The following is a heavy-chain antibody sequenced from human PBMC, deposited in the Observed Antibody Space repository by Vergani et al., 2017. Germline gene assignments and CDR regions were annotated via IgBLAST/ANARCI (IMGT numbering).Heavy chain of an antibody. J-gene: IGHJ5*02. V-gene: IGHV4-4*07. Sequence: QVQLQESGPGLVKPSETLSLTCTVSGGSISSYYWSWIRQPAGKGLEWIGRIYTSGSTNYNPSLKSRVTMSVDTSKNQFSLKLSSVTAADTAVYYCARVPRVAAAANWFDPWGQGTLVTVSS. D-gene: IGHD6-13*01. CDR1: GGSISSYY. CDR2: IYTSGST. CDR3: ARVPRVAAAANWFDP.